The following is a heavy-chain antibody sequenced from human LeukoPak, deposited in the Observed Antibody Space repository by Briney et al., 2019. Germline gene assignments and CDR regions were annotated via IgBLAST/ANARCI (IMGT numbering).Heavy chain of an antibody. CDR1: GGTFSSYA. J-gene: IGHJ4*02. CDR3: ARDLRYSGYVTQFDY. Sequence: ASVKVSCKASGGTFSSYAISWVRQAPGQGLEWMGGIIPIFGTANYAQKFQGRVTITADESTSTAYMELSSLRSEDTAVYYCARDLRYSGYVTQFDYWGQGTLVTVSS. V-gene: IGHV1-69*01. CDR2: IIPIFGTA. D-gene: IGHD5-12*01.